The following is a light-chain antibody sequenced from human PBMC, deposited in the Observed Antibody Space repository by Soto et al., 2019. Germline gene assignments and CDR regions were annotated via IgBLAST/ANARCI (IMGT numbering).Light chain of an antibody. CDR1: QSLVYSDGNTY. CDR2: KFS. CDR3: MQGTHWLS. V-gene: IGKV2-30*01. Sequence: DVVMTQSPLPLPVTLGQPASISCRSSQSLVYSDGNTYLNWFLQRPGQSPRRLVEKFSNRDPGVPDRFSGSGSGTDFTLNTRRVEAEDVMVYYWMQGTHWLSFGPGTKVDIK. J-gene: IGKJ3*01.